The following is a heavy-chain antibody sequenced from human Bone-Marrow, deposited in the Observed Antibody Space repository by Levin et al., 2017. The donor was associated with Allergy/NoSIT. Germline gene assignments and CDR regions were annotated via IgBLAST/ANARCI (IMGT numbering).Heavy chain of an antibody. V-gene: IGHV3-49*04. D-gene: IGHD3-3*01. CDR2: IRSKAYGGTT. Sequence: PGGSLRLSCTASGFTFGDYAMSWVRQAPGKGLEWVGFIRSKAYGGTTEYAASVKGRFTISRDDSKSIAYLQMNSLKTEDTAVYYCTRGGADYDFGSGFGYYYYYMDVWGKGTTVTVSS. CDR3: TRGGADYDFGSGFGYYYYYMDV. CDR1: GFTFGDYA. J-gene: IGHJ6*03.